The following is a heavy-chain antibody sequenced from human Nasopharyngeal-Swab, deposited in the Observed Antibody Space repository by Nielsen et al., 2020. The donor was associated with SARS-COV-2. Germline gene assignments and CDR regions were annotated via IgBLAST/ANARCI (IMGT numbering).Heavy chain of an antibody. CDR3: ARPYDSSGYYSPGYMDV. D-gene: IGHD3-22*01. V-gene: IGHV3-7*01. CDR1: GFTFSNYW. Sequence: GESLKISCAASGFTFSNYWMTWVRPAPGKGLEWVANVKQDGTEKYYVDSVKGRFTISRDNAKNSLYLQMNSLRAEDTAVYYCARPYDSSGYYSPGYMDVWGKGTTVTVSS. CDR2: VKQDGTEK. J-gene: IGHJ6*04.